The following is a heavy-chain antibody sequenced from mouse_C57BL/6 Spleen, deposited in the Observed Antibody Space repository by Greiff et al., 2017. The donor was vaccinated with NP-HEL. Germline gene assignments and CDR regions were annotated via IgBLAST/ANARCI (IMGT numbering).Heavy chain of an antibody. CDR3: TRRTEDAMDY. J-gene: IGHJ4*01. Sequence: VQLQQSGAELLSPGASVTLYCKASGYTFTDYEMHCVKQTPVPGLEWIGAIDPATGGTAYNQKFKGKDILTADKSSSKAYMELRSLTSEDSAVYYCTRRTEDAMDYWGQGTSVTVSS. CDR1: GYTFTDYE. D-gene: IGHD4-1*01. CDR2: IDPATGGT. V-gene: IGHV1-15*01.